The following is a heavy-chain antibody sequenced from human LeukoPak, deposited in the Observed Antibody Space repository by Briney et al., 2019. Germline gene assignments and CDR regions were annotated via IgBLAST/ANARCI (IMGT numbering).Heavy chain of an antibody. Sequence: SETLSLTCSVSGSSMSSLYWIWLRQPQGKGLEWIGYVFDSGNTNYNPSLKSRVAISFDTASNHFSLKLNSVTASDSGIYFCARSLGDDSWVALRGYYYMDVWGRGTTVTVSS. CDR1: GSSMSSLY. V-gene: IGHV4-59*11. J-gene: IGHJ6*03. CDR2: VFDSGNT. CDR3: ARSLGDDSWVALRGYYYMDV. D-gene: IGHD3-3*01.